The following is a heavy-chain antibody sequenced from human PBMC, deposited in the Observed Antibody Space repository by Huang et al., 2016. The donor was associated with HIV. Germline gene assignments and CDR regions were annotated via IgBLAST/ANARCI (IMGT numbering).Heavy chain of an antibody. CDR1: GFTFSNFG. Sequence: QVQLVESGGGVVQPGRSLRLSCAASGFTFSNFGMHWVRQAPGKGLEWVAVISYDGRNGYYSESGKGRFTISRDNPMHTLYLQMNSLRADDTAVYYCAKESRWYSDLDNWGQGTLVTVSS. D-gene: IGHD2-15*01. V-gene: IGHV3-30*18. CDR3: AKESRWYSDLDN. J-gene: IGHJ4*02. CDR2: ISYDGRNG.